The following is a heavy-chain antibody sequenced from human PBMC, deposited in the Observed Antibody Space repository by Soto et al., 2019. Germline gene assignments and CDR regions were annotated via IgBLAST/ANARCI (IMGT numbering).Heavy chain of an antibody. Sequence: GESLKISCKGSGYSFTSYWIGWVRRMPGKGLEWMGIIYPGDSDTRYSPSFQGQVTISADKSISTAYLQWSSLKASDTAMYYCARHSIFGVDYDYGMDVWGQGTTVTVSS. CDR1: GYSFTSYW. V-gene: IGHV5-51*01. D-gene: IGHD3-3*01. CDR3: ARHSIFGVDYDYGMDV. J-gene: IGHJ6*02. CDR2: IYPGDSDT.